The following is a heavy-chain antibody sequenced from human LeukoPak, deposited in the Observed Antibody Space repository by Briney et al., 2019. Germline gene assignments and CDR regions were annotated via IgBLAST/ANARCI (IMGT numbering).Heavy chain of an antibody. V-gene: IGHV3-72*01. CDR3: TRDGGDSINTAFDI. CDR2: IRRGSNSYTT. Sequence: PGGSLRLSCAASGFTFSSYEMNWVRQAPGKGLEWVGRIRRGSNSYTTEYAASVKARFIISRDDSQNSLFLHMYSLKTEDTAVYYCTRDGGDSINTAFDIWGRGTVVTVSS. CDR1: GFTFSSYE. D-gene: IGHD3-16*01. J-gene: IGHJ3*02.